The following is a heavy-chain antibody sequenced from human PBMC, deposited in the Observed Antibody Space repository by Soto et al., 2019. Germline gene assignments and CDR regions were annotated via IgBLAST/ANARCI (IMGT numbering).Heavy chain of an antibody. Sequence: HPGGSLRLSCAASKFSFDVFVMHWVRQAPGKGLEWVAVVWNDGGSKDYADSVKGRFTISRDNSKSMLYLQMNSLRAEDTAVYYCARGSSCYSTTCYNPAYFGPWGQGTLVTVSS. D-gene: IGHD2-2*02. CDR2: VWNDGGSK. V-gene: IGHV3-33*01. J-gene: IGHJ5*02. CDR3: ARGSSCYSTTCYNPAYFGP. CDR1: KFSFDVFV.